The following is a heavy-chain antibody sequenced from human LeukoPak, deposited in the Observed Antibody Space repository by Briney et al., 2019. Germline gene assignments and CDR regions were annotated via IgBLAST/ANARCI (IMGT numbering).Heavy chain of an antibody. CDR1: GGPFSGYY. D-gene: IGHD1-14*01. CDR3: ARGGNGWYFDL. J-gene: IGHJ2*01. CDR2: TSHRGST. Sequence: SETLSLTCAVYGGPFSGYYWSWIHQPPGKGLEWIGETSHRGSTNYDPSLKSRVTISVDTSKNQFSLKLSSVTAADTAVYYCARGGNGWYFDLWGRGTLVTVSS. V-gene: IGHV4-34*01.